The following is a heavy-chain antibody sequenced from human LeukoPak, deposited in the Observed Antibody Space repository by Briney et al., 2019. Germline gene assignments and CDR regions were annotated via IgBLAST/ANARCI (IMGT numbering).Heavy chain of an antibody. CDR1: GFTFSSYS. CDR2: ISSSSNTI. D-gene: IGHD5-18*01. Sequence: GGSLRLSCAASGFTFSSYSMNWVRQAPGKGLEWVAYISSSSNTIDSADSVKGRFTISRDNAKNSLYLQMNSLRAEDTAVYYCARARGYSYGYSDHWGQGTLVTVSS. J-gene: IGHJ5*02. CDR3: ARARGYSYGYSDH. V-gene: IGHV3-48*01.